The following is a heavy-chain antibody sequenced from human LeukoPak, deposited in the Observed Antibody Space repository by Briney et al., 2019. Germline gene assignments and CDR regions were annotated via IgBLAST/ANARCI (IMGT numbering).Heavy chain of an antibody. J-gene: IGHJ4*02. CDR3: AKVPYGSGSTYYFDY. V-gene: IGHV3-9*01. CDR2: ISWNSGSI. CDR1: GFTFDDYA. D-gene: IGHD3-10*01. Sequence: GRSLRLSCAASGFTFDDYAMHWVRQAPGKGLEWVSGISWNSGSIGYVDSVKGRFTISRDNAKNSLYLQMNSLRAEDTALYYCAKVPYGSGSTYYFDYWGQGTLVTVSS.